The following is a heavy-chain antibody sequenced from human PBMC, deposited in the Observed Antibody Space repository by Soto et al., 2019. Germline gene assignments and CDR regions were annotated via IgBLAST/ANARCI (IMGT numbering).Heavy chain of an antibody. CDR2: MNPNSGNT. CDR3: ARGGDHFPIFGVVITRYYYMDV. CDR1: GYTFTSYD. J-gene: IGHJ6*03. Sequence: GASVKVSCKASGYTFTSYDINWVRQATGQGLEWMGWMNPNSGNTGYTQKFQGRVTMTRNTSISTAYMELSSLRSEDTAVYYCARGGDHFPIFGVVITRYYYMDVWGKGTTVTVSS. V-gene: IGHV1-8*01. D-gene: IGHD3-3*01.